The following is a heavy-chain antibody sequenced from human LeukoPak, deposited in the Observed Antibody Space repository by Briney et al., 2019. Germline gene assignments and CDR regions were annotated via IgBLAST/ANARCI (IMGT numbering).Heavy chain of an antibody. V-gene: IGHV1-8*01. Sequence: GASVKVSCKASGYTFTSNDLHWVRQASGQGLEWMGWMNPNSGNTGYAQKFQGRPTMTRNNSISTAYMELSSLRSEDTALYYCARRDNTGFDSWGQGTLVTVSS. CDR3: ARRDNTGFDS. CDR2: MNPNSGNT. D-gene: IGHD2-15*01. CDR1: GYTFTSND. J-gene: IGHJ4*02.